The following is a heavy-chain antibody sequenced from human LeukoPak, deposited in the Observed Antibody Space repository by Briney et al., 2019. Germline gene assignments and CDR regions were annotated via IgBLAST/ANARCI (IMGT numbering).Heavy chain of an antibody. J-gene: IGHJ5*02. D-gene: IGHD6-13*01. CDR3: AKDSLGSSRKNGSDP. V-gene: IGHV3-23*01. Sequence: GGSLRLSCAASGFTFSSYAMSWVRQAPGKGLEWVSAISGSGGSTYYADSVKGRFTISRDNSKNTLYLQMNSLRAEDTAVYYCAKDSLGSSRKNGSDPWGQGTLVTVSS. CDR1: GFTFSSYA. CDR2: ISGSGGST.